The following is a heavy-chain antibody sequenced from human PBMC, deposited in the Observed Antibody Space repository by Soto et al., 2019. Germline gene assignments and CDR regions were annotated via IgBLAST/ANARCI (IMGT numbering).Heavy chain of an antibody. V-gene: IGHV4-59*01. J-gene: IGHJ5*02. Sequence: SETLSLTCTVSGGSISGYSWSWIRQPPGKGLEWIGYIFYSGSTNYNPSLQSRVTISVDTSKNQFSLKLSSVTAADTAVFYCAKGGFSGWFDPWGQGTLVTVSS. CDR1: GGSISGYS. CDR3: AKGGFSGWFDP. CDR2: IFYSGST. D-gene: IGHD3-10*01.